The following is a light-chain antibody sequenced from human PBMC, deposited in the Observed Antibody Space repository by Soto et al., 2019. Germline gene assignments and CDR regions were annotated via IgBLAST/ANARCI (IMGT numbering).Light chain of an antibody. Sequence: EIVLTQSPATLSLSPGDRATLSCRASQSVRSYLAWYQEKPGQVPRLLIYDTSSRATGIPARFSGSGSGTDFTLTISCLEPEDLAVYYCQHRNNWPWTFGQGTKVEIK. V-gene: IGKV3-11*01. J-gene: IGKJ1*01. CDR2: DTS. CDR1: QSVRSY. CDR3: QHRNNWPWT.